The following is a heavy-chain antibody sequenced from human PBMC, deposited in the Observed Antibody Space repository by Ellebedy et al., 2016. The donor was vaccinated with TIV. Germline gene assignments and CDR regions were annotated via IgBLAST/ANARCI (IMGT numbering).Heavy chain of an antibody. J-gene: IGHJ4*02. V-gene: IGHV2-5*02. CDR1: GFSLSTSGVG. CDR3: THTHIVGAVDF. CDR2: IYWDDDK. Sequence: SGPTLVKPTQTLTLTCTFSGFSLSTSGVGVGWIRQPPGKALEWLALIYWDDDKRYSPSLKIRLTITKDTSKNQVLLTMTNMDPVDTATYYCTHTHIVGAVDFWGQGTLGTVSS. D-gene: IGHD1-26*01.